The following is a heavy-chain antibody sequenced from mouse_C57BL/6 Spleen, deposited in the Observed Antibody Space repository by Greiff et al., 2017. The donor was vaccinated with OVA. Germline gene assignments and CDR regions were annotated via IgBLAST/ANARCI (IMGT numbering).Heavy chain of an antibody. CDR2: INSDGSST. V-gene: IGHV5-16*01. J-gene: IGHJ1*03. CDR3: ARWVLRPYWYFDV. CDR1: GFTFSDYY. Sequence: DVQLQESEGGLVQPGSSMKLSCTASGFTFSDYYMAWVRQVPEKGLEWVANINSDGSSTYYLDSLKSRFTISRDNAKNILYMQMSSLKSEDTATYSCARWVLRPYWYFDVWGTGTTVTVSS. D-gene: IGHD2-3*01.